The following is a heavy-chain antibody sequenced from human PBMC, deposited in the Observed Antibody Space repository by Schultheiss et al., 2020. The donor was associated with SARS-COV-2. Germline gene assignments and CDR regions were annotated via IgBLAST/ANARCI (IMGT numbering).Heavy chain of an antibody. CDR1: GGSISSYY. Sequence: SETLSLTCTVSGGSISSYYWSWIRQPPGKGLEWIGEINHSGSTNYNPSLKSRVTISVDTSKNQFSLKLSSVTAADTAVYYCARDGYSQYYFDYWGQGTLVTVSS. V-gene: IGHV4-34*01. CDR3: ARDGYSQYYFDY. CDR2: INHSGST. D-gene: IGHD5-24*01. J-gene: IGHJ4*02.